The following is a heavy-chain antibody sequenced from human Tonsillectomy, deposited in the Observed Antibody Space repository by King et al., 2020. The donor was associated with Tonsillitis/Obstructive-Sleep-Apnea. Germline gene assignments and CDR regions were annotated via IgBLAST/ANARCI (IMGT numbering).Heavy chain of an antibody. V-gene: IGHV4-4*02. Sequence: QLQESGPGLVKPSGTLSLTCAVSGGSISSSNWWSWVRQPPGKGLERIGKIYHSGSTDYNPSLTRRVTISVDKSKNHFSLRLSSVTAADTAVYYCARGYCSSPSCHGDDAFDIWGQGTMVTVSS. CDR3: ARGYCSSPSCHGDDAFDI. J-gene: IGHJ3*02. CDR1: GGSISSSNW. D-gene: IGHD2-2*01. CDR2: IYHSGST.